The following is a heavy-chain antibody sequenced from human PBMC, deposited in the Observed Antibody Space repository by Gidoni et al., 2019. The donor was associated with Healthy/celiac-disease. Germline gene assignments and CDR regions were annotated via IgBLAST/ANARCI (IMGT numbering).Heavy chain of an antibody. D-gene: IGHD3-9*01. CDR3: TTDGDILTAPWLGKDY. V-gene: IGHV3-15*01. Sequence: EVQLVESGGGLVKPGGSLRLSCAASGFTFSNAWRSWVRQAPGKGLEWVGRIKSKTDGGTTDYAAPVKGRFTISRDDSKNTLYLQMNSLKTEDTAVYYCTTDGDILTAPWLGKDYWGQGTLVTVSS. J-gene: IGHJ4*02. CDR1: GFTFSNAW. CDR2: IKSKTDGGTT.